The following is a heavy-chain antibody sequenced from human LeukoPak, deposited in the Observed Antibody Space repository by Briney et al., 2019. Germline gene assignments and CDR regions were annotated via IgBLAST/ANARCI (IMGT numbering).Heavy chain of an antibody. CDR3: ARDDRGYSGYHFDH. CDR1: GFTFSSYT. J-gene: IGHJ4*02. Sequence: GGSLRLSCAASGFTFSSYTFHWVRQAPGKGLEWVAVQDGNNKYYTDSVKGRFTISRDNSKNTLYLQMNSLRAEDTAVYSCARDDRGYSGYHFDHWGQGTLVTVSS. V-gene: IGHV3-30-3*01. D-gene: IGHD5-12*01. CDR2: QDGNNK.